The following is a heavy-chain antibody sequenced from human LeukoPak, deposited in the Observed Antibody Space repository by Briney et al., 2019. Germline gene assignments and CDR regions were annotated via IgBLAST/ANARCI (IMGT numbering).Heavy chain of an antibody. Sequence: SVEVSCKASGGTFSSYAISWVRQAPGQGLEWMGGIIPLFGTANYAQKFRGRVTITADESTSTAYMELSSLRSEDTAVYYCARSYPCIVPAATNQCNAFDIWGQGTMVTVSS. CDR3: ARSYPCIVPAATNQCNAFDI. V-gene: IGHV1-69*13. J-gene: IGHJ3*02. CDR1: GGTFSSYA. D-gene: IGHD2-2*01. CDR2: IIPLFGTA.